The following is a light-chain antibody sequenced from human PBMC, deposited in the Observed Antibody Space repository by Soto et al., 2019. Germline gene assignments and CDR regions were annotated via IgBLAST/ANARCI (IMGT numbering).Light chain of an antibody. V-gene: IGKV1-5*03. CDR1: QNINGW. CDR3: QQYNSYSWT. J-gene: IGKJ1*01. Sequence: DIQMTQSPSTLSGSVGDRVTITCRASQNINGWLAWYQRKPGKAPKLLIYKASSLESGVPSRFSGSGSGTEFTLTISSLQPDDFATYYCQQYNSYSWTFGQGTKVDI. CDR2: KAS.